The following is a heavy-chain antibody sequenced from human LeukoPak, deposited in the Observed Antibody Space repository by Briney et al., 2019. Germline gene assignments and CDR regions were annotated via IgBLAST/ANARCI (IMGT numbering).Heavy chain of an antibody. CDR3: ARLRALSYYDSSGDLYYFEY. CDR2: VHLDGRT. CDR1: GGSVTSTNW. Sequence: PSETLSLTCDVSGGSVTSTNWWTWVRQPPGKGLEWIGEVHLDGRTNYNPSLKSRVTISVDTSKNQFSLKLTSVTAADTAVYYCARLRALSYYDSSGDLYYFEYWGQGTLVTVSS. J-gene: IGHJ4*02. D-gene: IGHD3-22*01. V-gene: IGHV4-4*02.